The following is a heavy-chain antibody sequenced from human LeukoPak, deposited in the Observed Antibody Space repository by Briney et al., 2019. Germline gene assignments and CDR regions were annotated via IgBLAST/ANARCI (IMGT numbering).Heavy chain of an antibody. J-gene: IGHJ3*02. Sequence: GGSLRLSCTASGFTFSSYEMNWVRQAPGKGLEWVSYISSSGSNIYYADSVKGRFTISRDNAKNSLFLLMNSLRAEDMAVYYCARGSYYTAWYNPTGAFDIWGQGTMVTVSS. CDR2: ISSSGSNI. V-gene: IGHV3-48*03. CDR3: ARGSYYTAWYNPTGAFDI. CDR1: GFTFSSYE. D-gene: IGHD1-26*01.